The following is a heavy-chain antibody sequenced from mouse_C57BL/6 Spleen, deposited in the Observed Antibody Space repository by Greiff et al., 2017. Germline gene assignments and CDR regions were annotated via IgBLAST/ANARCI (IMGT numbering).Heavy chain of an antibody. D-gene: IGHD3-3*01. Sequence: QVQLQQPGAELVKPGASVKVSCKASGYTFTSYWMHWVKQRPGQGLEWIGRIHPSDSDTNYNQKFKGKATLTVDKSASTDYMQLNSLTSEDSAGYFCARGGGLRAMDYWGQGTSVTVSS. V-gene: IGHV1-74*01. CDR2: IHPSDSDT. CDR1: GYTFTSYW. CDR3: ARGGGLRAMDY. J-gene: IGHJ4*01.